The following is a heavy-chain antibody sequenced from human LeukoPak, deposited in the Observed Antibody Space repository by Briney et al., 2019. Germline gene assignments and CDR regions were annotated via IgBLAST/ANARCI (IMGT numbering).Heavy chain of an antibody. D-gene: IGHD4-17*01. CDR2: IHGTGST. CDR3: TRLHGDYTYYYYYYMDV. V-gene: IGHV4-59*08. J-gene: IGHJ6*03. Sequence: SETLSLTCTVSGDSISGQRHHWNSIRQPPGKGLEYVANIHGTGSTNYNPSLKSRVTISVDTSKNQFSLKLSSVTAADTAVYYCTRLHGDYTYYYYYYMDVWGKGPTVTVSS. CDR1: GDSISGQRHH.